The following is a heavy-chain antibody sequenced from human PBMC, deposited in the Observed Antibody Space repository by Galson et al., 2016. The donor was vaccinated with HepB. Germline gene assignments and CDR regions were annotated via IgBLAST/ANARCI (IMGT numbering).Heavy chain of an antibody. J-gene: IGHJ4*02. CDR2: ISGSGGST. CDR3: ARDRAYSRFDF. D-gene: IGHD4-11*01. Sequence: SLRLSCAASEFTFSNYGMSWVRQAPGKGLDWVSSISGSGGSTYYADSVKGRFTISRDNAKNSLYLQMDSLRADDTAVYYCARDRAYSRFDFWGQGTPVTVSS. CDR1: EFTFSNYG. V-gene: IGHV3-23*01.